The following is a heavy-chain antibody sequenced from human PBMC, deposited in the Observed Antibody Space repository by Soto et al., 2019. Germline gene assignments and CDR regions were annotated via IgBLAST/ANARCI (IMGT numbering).Heavy chain of an antibody. V-gene: IGHV4-59*08. D-gene: IGHD3-16*02. CDR3: ARLHLGELSIVFDY. CDR2: IYYSGST. J-gene: IGHJ4*02. CDR1: GGSISSYY. Sequence: SETLYLTCTVSGGSISSYYWSWIRQPPGKGLEWIGYIYYSGSTNYNPSLKSRVTISVDTSKNQFSLKLSSVTAADTAVYYCARLHLGELSIVFDYWGQGTLVTVSS.